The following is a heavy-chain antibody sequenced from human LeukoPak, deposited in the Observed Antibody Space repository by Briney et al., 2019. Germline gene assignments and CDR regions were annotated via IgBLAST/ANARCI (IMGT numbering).Heavy chain of an antibody. D-gene: IGHD3-3*01. V-gene: IGHV4-59*11. CDR1: GGSITIHY. CDR2: IYDGRNT. CDR3: ARAGWGDDSWSGPTINWVDP. Sequence: KPSETLSLTCTVSGGSITIHYWSRIRQPPGKGLEGIGYIYDGRNTNYNPSLKSRITISADTSKNQVSLPLSSVTAADTAVYYCARAGWGDDSWSGPTINWVDPWGQGTLITVSS. J-gene: IGHJ5*02.